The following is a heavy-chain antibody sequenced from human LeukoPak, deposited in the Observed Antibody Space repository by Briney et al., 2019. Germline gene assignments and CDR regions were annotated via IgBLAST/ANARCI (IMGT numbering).Heavy chain of an antibody. V-gene: IGHV3-21*01. CDR2: ISSSTHYM. J-gene: IGHJ6*04. CDR3: ARSKSIQLDAMDV. Sequence: GGSLRLSCAASGFTFTTYSMNWVRQAPGNGLEWVSSISSSTHYMFYADSVKGRFTISRDNAKNSLYLQMNSLRAEDTAMYYCARSKSIQLDAMDVWGNGTTVTVSS. CDR1: GFTFTTYS. D-gene: IGHD1-1*01.